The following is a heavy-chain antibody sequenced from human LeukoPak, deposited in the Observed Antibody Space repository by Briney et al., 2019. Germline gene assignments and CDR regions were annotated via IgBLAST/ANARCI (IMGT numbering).Heavy chain of an antibody. Sequence: SQTLSLTCTVAGGSISSYYWSWIQQPPGKGLEWLGYIYYSGSTNYNPSLKSRVTISVDTSKSQFSLKLSSVTAADTAVYYCARAMGARRWFDPWGQGTLATVSS. CDR1: GGSISSYY. D-gene: IGHD1-26*01. J-gene: IGHJ5*02. V-gene: IGHV4-59*01. CDR2: IYYSGST. CDR3: ARAMGARRWFDP.